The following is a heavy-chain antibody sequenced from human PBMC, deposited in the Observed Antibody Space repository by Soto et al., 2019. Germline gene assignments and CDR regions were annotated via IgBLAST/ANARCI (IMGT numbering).Heavy chain of an antibody. CDR2: ISSDGSTT. J-gene: IGHJ6*02. CDR3: ARGVRGHYGKDV. Sequence: GVLRLSCAASGFTFSNYWIHWVRQAPGKGLMWVSRISSDGSTTNYADSVKGRFTISRDNAKNTLYLQMNSLRAEDTALYYCARGVRGHYGKDVWGQGTTFTVSS. V-gene: IGHV3-74*01. CDR1: GFTFSNYW. D-gene: IGHD3-22*01.